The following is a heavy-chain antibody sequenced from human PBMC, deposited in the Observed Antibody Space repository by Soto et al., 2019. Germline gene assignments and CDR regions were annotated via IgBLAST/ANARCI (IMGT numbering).Heavy chain of an antibody. CDR2: IWYDGSNK. J-gene: IGHJ6*02. CDR3: ARQYSSSSASSYYYGMDV. D-gene: IGHD6-6*01. Sequence: QVQLVESGGGVVQPGRSLRLSCAASGFTFSSYGMHWVRQAPGKGREWVAVIWYDGSNKYYADSVKGRFTISRDNSKNTLYLQMNSLRAEDTAVYYCARQYSSSSASSYYYGMDVWGQGTTVTVSS. V-gene: IGHV3-33*01. CDR1: GFTFSSYG.